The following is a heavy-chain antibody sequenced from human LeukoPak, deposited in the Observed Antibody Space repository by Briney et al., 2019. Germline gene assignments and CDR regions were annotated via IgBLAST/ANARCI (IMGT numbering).Heavy chain of an antibody. V-gene: IGHV3-73*01. CDR3: TRHNYDRSGYGAFDI. CDR1: GFTFSGSD. CDR2: IRSKINDYAT. D-gene: IGHD3-22*01. Sequence: PGGSLKLSCAASGFTFSGSDIHWVRQASGKGLEWVGHIRSKINDYATADAASVKGRFTFSRDDSKNTAYIQMNSLKTEDTAVYYCTRHNYDRSGYGAFDIWGQGTMVTVSS. J-gene: IGHJ3*02.